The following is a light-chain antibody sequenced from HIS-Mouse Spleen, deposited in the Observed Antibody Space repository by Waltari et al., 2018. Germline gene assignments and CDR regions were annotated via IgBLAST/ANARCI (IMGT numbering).Light chain of an antibody. J-gene: IGLJ2*01. Sequence: SYELTQPPSVSVSPGQTARITCSGDALPKQYAYWYQQKPGQAPVLVICQASARPAGIPERFSGSSAVTTVTLTISGVQAEDEADYYCQSADSSGTYLFGGGTKLTVL. V-gene: IGLV3-25*03. CDR3: QSADSSGTYL. CDR2: QAS. CDR1: ALPKQY.